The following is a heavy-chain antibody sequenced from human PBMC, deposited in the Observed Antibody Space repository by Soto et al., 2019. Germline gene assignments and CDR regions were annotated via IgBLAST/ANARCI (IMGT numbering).Heavy chain of an antibody. V-gene: IGHV4-39*01. J-gene: IGHJ4*02. CDR2: IYYSGST. CDR3: ARLRVDGDN. Sequence: QLQRQESGPGLLKPSETLSRNCTVSGGSISSSSYYCGWIRQPPGKGLEWIGSIYYSGSTYYNPSLKSRVSISGDTSKKQFSLKLSSVTAADTAVYYGARLRVDGDNWGQGTLVTVSS. CDR1: GGSISSSSYY.